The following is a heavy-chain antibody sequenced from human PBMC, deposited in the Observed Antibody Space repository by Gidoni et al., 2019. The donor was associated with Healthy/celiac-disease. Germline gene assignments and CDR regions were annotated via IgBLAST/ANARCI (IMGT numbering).Heavy chain of an antibody. CDR3: ARDVISGGSCYSCYYYGMDV. CDR1: GITFRSYA. Sequence: QLQLVESGGGVVQPGRSLRLACAASGITFRSYAMHWVRQATGKGLECVEVISYDGSNKYYADSVKGRFTISRDNSKNKLYLQMNSLRAEDTAVYYSARDVISGGSCYSCYYYGMDVWGQGTTVTVSS. V-gene: IGHV3-30*01. D-gene: IGHD2-15*01. CDR2: ISYDGSNK. J-gene: IGHJ6*02.